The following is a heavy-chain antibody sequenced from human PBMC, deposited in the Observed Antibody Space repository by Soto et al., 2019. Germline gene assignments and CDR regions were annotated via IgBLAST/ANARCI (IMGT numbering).Heavy chain of an antibody. CDR3: ARGREGDS. Sequence: QVHLVQSGAEVKKPGASVKVSCKGSGYAFTTYGITWVRQAPGQGLEWMGWISAHNGNTNYAQKLQGRVTVTRDTPTSTGYMELRSLRSADTAVYYCARGREGDSWGQGAVVTVSS. CDR1: GYAFTTYG. V-gene: IGHV1-18*01. J-gene: IGHJ4*02. CDR2: ISAHNGNT. D-gene: IGHD1-26*01.